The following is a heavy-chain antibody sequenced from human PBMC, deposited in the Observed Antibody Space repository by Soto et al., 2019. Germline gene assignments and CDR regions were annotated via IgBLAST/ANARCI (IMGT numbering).Heavy chain of an antibody. CDR1: GDSISSHHYY. V-gene: IGHV4-30-4*01. CDR3: AREPKQNYDSSPWKGVFDS. Sequence: SETLSLTCTVSGDSISSHHYYWTWIRQPPGKGLEWVGYIYYTGNNFYNPALKSRVAMSVDPSTNLLSLKLASVTDADTAVYFCAREPKQNYDSSPWKGVFDSWGPGTLVTV. J-gene: IGHJ4*02. D-gene: IGHD3-22*01. CDR2: IYYTGNN.